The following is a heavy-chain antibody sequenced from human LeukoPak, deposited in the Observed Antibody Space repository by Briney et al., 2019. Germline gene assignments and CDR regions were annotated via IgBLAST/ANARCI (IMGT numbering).Heavy chain of an antibody. CDR1: GGTFSSYA. D-gene: IGHD1-1*01. Sequence: SVKVSCKASGGTFSSYAISWVRQAPGQGLEWMGRIIPILGIANYAQKFQGRVTITADKSTSTAYMELSSLRSEDTAVYYCARDSTTGPTYYYYGMDVWGQGTTVTVSS. J-gene: IGHJ6*02. CDR2: IIPILGIA. CDR3: ARDSTTGPTYYYYGMDV. V-gene: IGHV1-69*04.